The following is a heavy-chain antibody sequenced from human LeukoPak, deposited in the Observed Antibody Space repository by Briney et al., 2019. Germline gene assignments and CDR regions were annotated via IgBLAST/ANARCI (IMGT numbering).Heavy chain of an antibody. V-gene: IGHV3-48*03. J-gene: IGHJ6*02. CDR2: ISSSGSTI. CDR1: GFTFSTSA. Sequence: GGSLRLSCEVFGFTFSTSAMSWVRQAPGKGLEWVSYISSSGSTIYYADSVKGRFTISRDNAKNSLYLQMNSLRAEDTAVYYCARPSSSWYLSYYYYGMDVWGQGTTVTVSS. D-gene: IGHD6-13*01. CDR3: ARPSSSWYLSYYYYGMDV.